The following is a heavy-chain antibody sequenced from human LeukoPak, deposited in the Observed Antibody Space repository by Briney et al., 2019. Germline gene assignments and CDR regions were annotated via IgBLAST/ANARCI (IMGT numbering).Heavy chain of an antibody. D-gene: IGHD6-13*01. J-gene: IGHJ5*02. CDR1: GFTFSSYW. CDR2: INSDGSST. CDR3: ARTYSSSWFDPLPPEFDP. Sequence: GSLRLSCAASGFTFSSYWMHWVRQAPGKGLVWVSRINSDGSSTSYADSVKGRFTISRDNAKNTLYLQMNSLRAEDTAVYYCARTYSSSWFDPLPPEFDPWGQGTLVTVSS. V-gene: IGHV3-74*01.